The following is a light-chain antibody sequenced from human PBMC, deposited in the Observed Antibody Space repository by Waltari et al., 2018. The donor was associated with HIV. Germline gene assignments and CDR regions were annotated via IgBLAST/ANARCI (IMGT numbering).Light chain of an antibody. J-gene: IGLJ1*01. CDR3: AAWDDYLNGYV. V-gene: IGLV1-36*01. Sequence: QSVLTQPPSVSEAPRQRVTISCSGSSSTIGNNAVNWYQQVPGKAPNLLIYYDDLLSSGVSDRFSGSKSGTSASLAIRGLQSEDEAEYYCAAWDDYLNGYVFGSGTKVTVL. CDR2: YDD. CDR1: SSTIGNNA.